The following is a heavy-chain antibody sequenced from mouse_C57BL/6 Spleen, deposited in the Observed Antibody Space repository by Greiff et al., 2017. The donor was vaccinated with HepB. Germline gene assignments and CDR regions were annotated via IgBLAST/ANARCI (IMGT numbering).Heavy chain of an antibody. CDR1: GFSFNTYA. Sequence: EVKLVESGGGLVQPKGSLKLSCAASGFSFNTYAMNWVRQAPGKGLEWVARIRSKSNNYATYYADSVKDRFTISRDDSESMLYLQMNNLKTEDTARYYCVREPTGAWFAYWGQGTLVTVSA. V-gene: IGHV10-1*01. CDR3: VREPTGAWFAY. J-gene: IGHJ3*01. CDR2: IRSKSNNYAT.